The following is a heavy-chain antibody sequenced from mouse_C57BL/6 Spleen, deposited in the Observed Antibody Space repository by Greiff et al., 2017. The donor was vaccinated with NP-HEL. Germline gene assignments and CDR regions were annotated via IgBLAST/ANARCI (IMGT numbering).Heavy chain of an antibody. Sequence: QVQLQQSGPELVKPGASVKISCKASGYAFSSSWMNWVKQRPGKGLEWIGRIYPGDGDTNYNGKFKGKATLTADKSSSTAYMQLSSLTSEDSAVYFCAREGTSQDWGQGTLVTVSA. CDR2: IYPGDGDT. CDR3: AREGTSQD. V-gene: IGHV1-82*01. D-gene: IGHD3-2*02. J-gene: IGHJ3*01. CDR1: GYAFSSSW.